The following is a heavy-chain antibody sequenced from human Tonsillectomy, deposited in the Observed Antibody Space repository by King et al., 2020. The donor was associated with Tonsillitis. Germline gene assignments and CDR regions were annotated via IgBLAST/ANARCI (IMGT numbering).Heavy chain of an antibody. CDR3: ATGDWGGDCCPGGGFYGMDV. J-gene: IGHJ6*02. Sequence: VQLVESGGGLVQPGGSLRLSCAASGFTFSSYSMNWVRQAPGKGLEWVSYISSSSSTIYYADSVKGRFTISRDNAKNSLYLEMNSLRAEDTAVYYCATGDWGGDCCPGGGFYGMDVWGQGTTVTVSS. CDR1: GFTFSSYS. CDR2: ISSSSSTI. V-gene: IGHV3-48*01. D-gene: IGHD2-21*02.